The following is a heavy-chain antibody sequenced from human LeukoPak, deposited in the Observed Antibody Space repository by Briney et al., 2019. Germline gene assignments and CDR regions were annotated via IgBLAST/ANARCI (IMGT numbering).Heavy chain of an antibody. CDR3: AKEAPLDAFDI. CDR2: ISYDGSNK. CDR1: GFTFSSYA. J-gene: IGHJ3*02. Sequence: PGRSLRLSCAASGFTFSSYAMHWVGQAPGKGLEWVAVISYDGSNKYYADSVKGRFTISRDNSKNTLYLQMNSLRAEDTAVYYCAKEAPLDAFDIWGQGTMVTVSS. V-gene: IGHV3-30-3*01.